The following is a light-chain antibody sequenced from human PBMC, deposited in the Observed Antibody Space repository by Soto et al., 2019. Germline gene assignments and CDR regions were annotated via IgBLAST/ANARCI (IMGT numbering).Light chain of an antibody. CDR3: QQYTTLVT. J-gene: IGKJ1*01. V-gene: IGKV1-5*03. CDR1: QSVDRW. Sequence: DIQMTQSPSTLSASVGDRVTITCRASQSVDRWLAWYQQRPGKAPKALIYKASNLGSGVPSRFSGSGSGTEFTLTITSLQPGDIATYYCQQYTTLVTFGQGTMVEMK. CDR2: KAS.